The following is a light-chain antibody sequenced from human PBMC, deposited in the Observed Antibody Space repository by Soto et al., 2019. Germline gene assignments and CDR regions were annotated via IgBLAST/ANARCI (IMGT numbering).Light chain of an antibody. V-gene: IGKV1-33*01. CDR2: DAS. Sequence: DIQMTQSPSSLSASVGDRVTITCQASQDISNYLNWYQQKPGKAPKLLIYDASNLETGVPSRFSGSGSGTAFTFTISSLQPEDIAAYYCQQYDNLPRTFGQGTKVDIK. CDR1: QDISNY. CDR3: QQYDNLPRT. J-gene: IGKJ1*01.